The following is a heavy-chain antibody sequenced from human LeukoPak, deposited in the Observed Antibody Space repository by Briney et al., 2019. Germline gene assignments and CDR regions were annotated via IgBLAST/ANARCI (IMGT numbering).Heavy chain of an antibody. CDR1: GFTFSSYA. V-gene: IGHV3-23*01. CDR2: ISGSGGST. CDR3: AKATYYDILTGYSGY. D-gene: IGHD3-9*01. J-gene: IGHJ4*02. Sequence: GGSLRLSCAASGFTFSSYAMSWVRQAPGKGLEWVSGISGSGGSTYYADSVKGRFTISRDNSKNTLYLQMNSLRAEDTAVYYCAKATYYDILTGYSGYWGQGTLVTVSS.